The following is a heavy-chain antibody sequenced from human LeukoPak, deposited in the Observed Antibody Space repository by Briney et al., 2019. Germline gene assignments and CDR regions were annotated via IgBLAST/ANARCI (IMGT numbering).Heavy chain of an antibody. V-gene: IGHV3-30-3*01. CDR3: ARDPASRPWLRGDIAVAGQILYYFDY. D-gene: IGHD6-19*01. CDR1: GFTFSSYA. CDR2: ISYDGSNK. Sequence: GGSLRLSCAASGFTFSSYAMHWVRQAPGKGLEWVAVISYDGSNKYYADSVKGRFTISRDNSKNTLYLQMNSLRAEDTAVYYCARDPASRPWLRGDIAVAGQILYYFDYWGQGTLVTVSS. J-gene: IGHJ4*02.